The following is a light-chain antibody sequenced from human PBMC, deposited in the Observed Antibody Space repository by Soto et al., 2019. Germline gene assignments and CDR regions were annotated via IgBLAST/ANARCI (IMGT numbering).Light chain of an antibody. Sequence: DIQITQTPTTLSLSLCDIVTITCRASQTISSWLAWYQQKPGKAPKLLIYKASTLKSGVPSRFSGSGSGTEFTLTISSLQPDDFATYYCQHYNSYSEAFGQGSKVDIK. CDR1: QTISSW. CDR2: KAS. CDR3: QHYNSYSEA. V-gene: IGKV1-5*03. J-gene: IGKJ1*01.